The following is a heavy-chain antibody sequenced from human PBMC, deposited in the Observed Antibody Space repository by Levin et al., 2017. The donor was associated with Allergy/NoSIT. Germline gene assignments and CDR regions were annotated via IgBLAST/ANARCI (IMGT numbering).Heavy chain of an antibody. CDR3: AVGTSRGLRDFYNYYTLDV. Sequence: ASVKVSCTASRDTFSNYAVTWVRQAPGQGLEWMGGIIPMFGTVNYAQKFQVRVTITADASASTAYMELRSLKSEDTASYFCAVGTSRGLRDFYNYYTLDVWGQGTTVTVSS. D-gene: IGHD2-15*01. CDR1: RDTFSNYA. CDR2: IIPMFGTV. V-gene: IGHV1-69*13. J-gene: IGHJ6*02.